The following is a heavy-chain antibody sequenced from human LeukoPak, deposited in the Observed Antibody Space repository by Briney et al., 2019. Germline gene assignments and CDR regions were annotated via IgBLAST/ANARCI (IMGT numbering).Heavy chain of an antibody. V-gene: IGHV3-9*03. Sequence: PGGSLRLSCAASGFTFDDYAMHWVRQAPGKGLEWVSGISWNSGSIGCADSVKGRFTISRDNAKNSLYLQMNSLRAEDMALYYCAKVGNDSSSWYSYFDYWGQGTLVTVSS. D-gene: IGHD6-13*01. CDR3: AKVGNDSSSWYSYFDY. CDR1: GFTFDDYA. CDR2: ISWNSGSI. J-gene: IGHJ4*02.